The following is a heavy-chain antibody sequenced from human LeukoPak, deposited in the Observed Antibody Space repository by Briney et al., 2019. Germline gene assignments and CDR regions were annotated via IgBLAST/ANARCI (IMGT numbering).Heavy chain of an antibody. Sequence: QPGGSLRLSCAASEFTVSTNHMSWVRQAPGRGLEWVSVLYSGGTTSYADSVKGRFTISSDNSKNTVYLQMNSLRVEDTAVYYCARDRDSMVRGNYFDSWGQGTLVNVSS. D-gene: IGHD3-10*01. CDR3: ARDRDSMVRGNYFDS. J-gene: IGHJ4*02. CDR2: LYSGGTT. CDR1: EFTVSTNH. V-gene: IGHV3-66*01.